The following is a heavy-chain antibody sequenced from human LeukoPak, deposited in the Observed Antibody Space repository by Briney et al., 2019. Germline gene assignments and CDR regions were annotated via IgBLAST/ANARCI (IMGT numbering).Heavy chain of an antibody. CDR2: IKQDGSEK. Sequence: GGSLRLSCAASGFTFSSYSMNWVRQAPGKGLEWVANIKQDGSEKYYVDSVKGRFTISRDNAKNSLYLQMNSLRAEDTAVYYCAREMVTTDYWGQGTLATVSS. CDR1: GFTFSSYS. V-gene: IGHV3-7*01. CDR3: AREMVTTDY. D-gene: IGHD4-17*01. J-gene: IGHJ4*02.